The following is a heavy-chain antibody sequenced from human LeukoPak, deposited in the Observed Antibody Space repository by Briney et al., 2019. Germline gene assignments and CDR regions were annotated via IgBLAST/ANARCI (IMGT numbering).Heavy chain of an antibody. J-gene: IGHJ4*02. Sequence: GGSLRLSCAASGFTFSDYTMNWVRQAPGKGLEWVSPISSGSTIYYADSVKGRFTISRDNAKSSLYLQMNSLRAEDTAVYYCARLYDSSGGDYWGQGTLVTVSS. CDR1: GFTFSDYT. CDR2: ISSGSTI. V-gene: IGHV3-69-1*01. D-gene: IGHD3-22*01. CDR3: ARLYDSSGGDY.